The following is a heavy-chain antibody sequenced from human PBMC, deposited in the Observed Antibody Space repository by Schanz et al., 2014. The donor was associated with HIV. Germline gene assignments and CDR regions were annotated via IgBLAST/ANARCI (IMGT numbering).Heavy chain of an antibody. V-gene: IGHV3-33*01. CDR1: GFTFSSYG. Sequence: QVQLVESGGGVVQPGKSLRLSCAASGFTFSSYGMHWVRQAPGKGLEWVAVIWYDGSNKYYTDSVKGRFTISRDSSKNTMYLQMNSLRGEDTGVYYCARDAASHSYGSTMDVWGQGTTVTVSS. CDR2: IWYDGSNK. D-gene: IGHD5-18*01. J-gene: IGHJ6*02. CDR3: ARDAASHSYGSTMDV.